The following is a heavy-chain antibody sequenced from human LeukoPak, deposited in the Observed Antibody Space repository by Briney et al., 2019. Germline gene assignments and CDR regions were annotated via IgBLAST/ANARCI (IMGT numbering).Heavy chain of an antibody. D-gene: IGHD3-22*01. Sequence: GGSLRLSCAASGFTFSSYAMSWVRQAPGKGLEWVSAISGSGGSTYYADPVKGRFTISRDNSKNTLYLQMNSLRAEDTAVYYCAKDLGYDSSGYYNNIDYWGQGTLVTVSS. CDR1: GFTFSSYA. V-gene: IGHV3-23*01. CDR3: AKDLGYDSSGYYNNIDY. CDR2: ISGSGGST. J-gene: IGHJ4*02.